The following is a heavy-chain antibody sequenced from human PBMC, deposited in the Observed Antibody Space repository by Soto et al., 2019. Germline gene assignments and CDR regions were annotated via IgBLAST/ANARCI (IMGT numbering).Heavy chain of an antibody. CDR1: GGTFSSYA. D-gene: IGHD1-7*01. V-gene: IGHV1-69*13. Sequence: EASVKVSCKASGGTFSSYAISWVRQAPGQGLEWMGGIIPIFGTANYAQKFQGRVTITADESTSTAYMELSSLRSEDTAVYYCARDRDWNYDTDYYYGMDVWGQGTTVTVSS. J-gene: IGHJ6*02. CDR2: IIPIFGTA. CDR3: ARDRDWNYDTDYYYGMDV.